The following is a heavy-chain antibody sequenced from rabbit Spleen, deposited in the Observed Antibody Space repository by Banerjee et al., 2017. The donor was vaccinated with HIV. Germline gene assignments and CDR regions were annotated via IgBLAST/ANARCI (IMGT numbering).Heavy chain of an antibody. CDR3: ARGSATMTMVITGYYFNL. J-gene: IGHJ4*01. CDR2: IDTGSSGFT. CDR1: GVSFSSSSY. Sequence: QSLEESGGGLVKPGASLTLTCTASGVSFSSSSYMCWVRQAPGKGLEWIACIDTGSSGFTYFATWAKGRFTIFKTSSTTVTLEMTSLTAADTATYFCARGSATMTMVITGYYFNLWGPGTLVTVS. V-gene: IGHV1S40*01. D-gene: IGHD2-1*01.